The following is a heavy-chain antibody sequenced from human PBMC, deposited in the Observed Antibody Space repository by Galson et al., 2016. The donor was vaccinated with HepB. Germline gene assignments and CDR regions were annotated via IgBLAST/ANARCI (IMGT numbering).Heavy chain of an antibody. CDR1: GYSFTSYW. J-gene: IGHJ3*02. CDR3: ARRSSDAFDI. Sequence: QSGAEVKKPGESLKISCEGSGYSFTSYWIGWVRQMPGKGLEWMGTIYPGDSDTRYSPSSQGQVTISAGKSISAAYLQWNSLKASDTAIYYCARRSSDAFDIWGQGTMVTVS. D-gene: IGHD3-10*01. CDR2: IYPGDSDT. V-gene: IGHV5-51*01.